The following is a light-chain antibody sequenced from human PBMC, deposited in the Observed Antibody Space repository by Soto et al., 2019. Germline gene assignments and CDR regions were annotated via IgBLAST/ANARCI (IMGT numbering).Light chain of an antibody. Sequence: DIQMTQSPSTLSASLGDRVTITCRASQSISSCLAWYQQKPGKAPKLLIYDASSLESGVPSRFSSSGSGTEYTLTISSLQHDDFVTNYCQQYNNYSPGTFGQGTKVEIK. CDR2: DAS. CDR3: QQYNNYSPGT. V-gene: IGKV1-5*01. CDR1: QSISSC. J-gene: IGKJ1*01.